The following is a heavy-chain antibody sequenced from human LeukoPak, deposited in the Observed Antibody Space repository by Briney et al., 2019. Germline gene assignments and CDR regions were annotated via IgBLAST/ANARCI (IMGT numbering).Heavy chain of an antibody. CDR2: ISGSGDAT. CDR3: AKTRGSTLYTTYSYAMDV. Sequence: GGSLRLCCAASQFTFNIYAMNWVRQAPGKGLEWVSTISGSGDATYYADSVKGRFTISRDNSKNTLYLQMNRLRAEDTAIYYCAKTRGSTLYTTYSYAMDVWGQGTAVTVSS. J-gene: IGHJ6*02. D-gene: IGHD2/OR15-2a*01. V-gene: IGHV3-23*01. CDR1: QFTFNIYA.